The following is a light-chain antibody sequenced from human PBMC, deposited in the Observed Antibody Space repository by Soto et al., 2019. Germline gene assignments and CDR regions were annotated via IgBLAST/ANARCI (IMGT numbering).Light chain of an antibody. V-gene: IGKV3-15*01. Sequence: ETLVTQSPATLSVSPGERATLSCRASQSVTTNLAWYQQKPGQAPRLLIYGASTRATGVPARFSGSGSETEFTLTISSLQSEDFAVYYCQQYNDWPPCTFGQGTKVDIK. CDR2: GAS. J-gene: IGKJ2*02. CDR1: QSVTTN. CDR3: QQYNDWPPCT.